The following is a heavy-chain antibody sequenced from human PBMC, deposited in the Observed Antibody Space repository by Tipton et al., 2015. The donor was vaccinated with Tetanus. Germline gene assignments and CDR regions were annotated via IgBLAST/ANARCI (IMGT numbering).Heavy chain of an antibody. CDR2: ILYDGTNN. V-gene: IGHV3-30*03. J-gene: IGHJ6*02. Sequence: SLRLSCAASGIAFSSYWMHWVRQAPGKGLVWVAVILYDGTNNYYADSVKGRFTISRDNSKNTLYLQMTSLRPEDTALYYCARDSSPYYYYYGLDVWGQGTPVTVSS. D-gene: IGHD2/OR15-2a*01. CDR3: ARDSSPYYYYYGLDV. CDR1: GIAFSSYW.